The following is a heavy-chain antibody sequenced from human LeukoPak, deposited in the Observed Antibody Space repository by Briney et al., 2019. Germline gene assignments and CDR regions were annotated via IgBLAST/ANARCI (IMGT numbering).Heavy chain of an antibody. CDR1: GFTFSNAW. Sequence: GGSLRLSCAASGFTFSNAWMSWVRQAPGKGLEWVGRIKSKTDGGTTDYAARVKGRFTISRDDSKNTLYLQMNSLKTEDTAVYYCSYGSGSYNPLMDVWGKGTTVTVSS. V-gene: IGHV3-15*01. CDR2: IKSKTDGGTT. CDR3: SYGSGSYNPLMDV. D-gene: IGHD3-10*01. J-gene: IGHJ6*04.